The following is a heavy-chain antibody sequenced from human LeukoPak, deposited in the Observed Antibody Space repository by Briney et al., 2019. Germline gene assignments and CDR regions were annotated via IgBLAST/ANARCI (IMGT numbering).Heavy chain of an antibody. CDR3: ARDGEWELPCGMDV. J-gene: IGHJ6*02. CDR1: GGTFSSYA. D-gene: IGHD1-26*01. Sequence: ASVKVSCKASGGTFSSYAISWVRQAPGQGLEWMGGIIPIFGTANYAQKFQGRVTITRDTSASTAYMELSSLRSEDTAVYYCARDGEWELPCGMDVWGQGTTVTVSS. V-gene: IGHV1-69*05. CDR2: IIPIFGTA.